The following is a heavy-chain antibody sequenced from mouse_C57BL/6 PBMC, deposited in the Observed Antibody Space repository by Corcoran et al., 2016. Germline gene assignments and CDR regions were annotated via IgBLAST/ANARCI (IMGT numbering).Heavy chain of an antibody. J-gene: IGHJ4*01. V-gene: IGHV8-12*01. CDR3: ARRGYGSSYYVMDY. CDR1: GFSLSTSGMG. D-gene: IGHD1-1*01. CDR2: IYWDDDK. Sequence: QVTLKESGPGILQSSQTLSLTCSFSGFSLSTSGMGVSWIRQPSGKGLEWLAHIYWDDDKRYNPSLKSRLTISKDTSRNQVFLKITSVDTADTSTYYCARRGYGSSYYVMDYWGQGTSVTVSS.